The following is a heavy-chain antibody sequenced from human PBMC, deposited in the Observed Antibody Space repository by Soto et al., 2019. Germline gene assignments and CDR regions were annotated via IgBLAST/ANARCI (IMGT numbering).Heavy chain of an antibody. CDR1: GGSINSYY. V-gene: IGHV4-59*01. D-gene: IGHD6-13*01. Sequence: NPSETLSLTCTVSGGSINSYYWSWIRQPPGKGLEWIGYIYYSGSTNYNPSLKSRVTISIDTSKNQFSLNLSSVTAADTAVYYCAGQLDLYNRFDPWGQGTLVTVSS. J-gene: IGHJ5*02. CDR3: AGQLDLYNRFDP. CDR2: IYYSGST.